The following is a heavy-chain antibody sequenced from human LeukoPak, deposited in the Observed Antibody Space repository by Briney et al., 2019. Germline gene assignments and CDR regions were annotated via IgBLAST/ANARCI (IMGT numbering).Heavy chain of an antibody. J-gene: IGHJ4*02. CDR3: AKDLSGSGSELFDY. CDR2: ISGSGGST. D-gene: IGHD5-12*01. V-gene: IGHV3-23*01. CDR1: GFTFSSYA. Sequence: GGSLRLSCAASGFTFSSYAMSWVRQAPGKGLEWVSAISGSGGSTYYADSVKGRFTISRDNSKNTLYLQMNSLRAEDTAVYYRAKDLSGSGSELFDYWGQGTLVTVSS.